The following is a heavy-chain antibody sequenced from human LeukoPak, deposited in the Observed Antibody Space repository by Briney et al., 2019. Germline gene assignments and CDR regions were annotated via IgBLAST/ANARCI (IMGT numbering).Heavy chain of an antibody. V-gene: IGHV4-34*01. D-gene: IGHD3-9*01. J-gene: IGHJ4*02. CDR1: GASFSGYY. CDR2: INHSGST. CDR3: ASGILTGYSAYYFDY. Sequence: PSETRSLTCAVYGASFSGYYWSWIRQPPGKGLEWIGEINHSGSTNYNPSLKSRVTISVDTSKNQFSLKLSSVTAADTAVYYCASGILTGYSAYYFDYWGQGTLVTVSS.